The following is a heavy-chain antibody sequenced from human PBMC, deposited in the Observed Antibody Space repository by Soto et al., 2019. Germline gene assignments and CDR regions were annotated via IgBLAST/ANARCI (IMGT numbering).Heavy chain of an antibody. D-gene: IGHD3-10*01. CDR3: ARNIRYYGSGSYDP. J-gene: IGHJ5*02. V-gene: IGHV4-30-4*01. CDR1: GGSISSGDYY. CDR2: IYYSGST. Sequence: SETLSLTCNVSGGSISSGDYYWSWIRQPPGKGLEWIGYIYYSGSTYYNPSLKSRVTISVDTSKNQFSLKLSSVTAADTAVYYCARNIRYYGSGSYDPRGQGTLVTVSS.